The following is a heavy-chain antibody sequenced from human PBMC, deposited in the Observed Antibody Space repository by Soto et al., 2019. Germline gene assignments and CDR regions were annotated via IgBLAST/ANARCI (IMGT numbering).Heavy chain of an antibody. Sequence: TGGSLRLSCAASGFTFSSYAMHWVRQAPGKGLEWVAVISYDGSNKYYADSVKGRFTISRDNSKNTLYLQMNSLRAEDTAVYYCARGGRYCSSTSCYNHWFDPWGQGTLVTVSS. CDR3: ARGGRYCSSTSCYNHWFDP. CDR2: ISYDGSNK. D-gene: IGHD2-2*02. J-gene: IGHJ5*02. CDR1: GFTFSSYA. V-gene: IGHV3-30-3*01.